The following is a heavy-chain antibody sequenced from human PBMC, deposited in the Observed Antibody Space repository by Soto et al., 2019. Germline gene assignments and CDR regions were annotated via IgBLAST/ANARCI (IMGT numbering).Heavy chain of an antibody. Sequence: EVQLLESGGGLVQPGGSLRLSCAASGFTFSSYAMSWVRQAPGKGLEWVSAISGSGGSTYYADSVKGRFTISRDNSKNTLYLQMNSLRAEDTAVYYCAKDLMVTTVVAYYYYYGMDVWGQGTTVTVSS. CDR2: ISGSGGST. CDR1: GFTFSSYA. V-gene: IGHV3-23*01. D-gene: IGHD4-17*01. CDR3: AKDLMVTTVVAYYYYYGMDV. J-gene: IGHJ6*02.